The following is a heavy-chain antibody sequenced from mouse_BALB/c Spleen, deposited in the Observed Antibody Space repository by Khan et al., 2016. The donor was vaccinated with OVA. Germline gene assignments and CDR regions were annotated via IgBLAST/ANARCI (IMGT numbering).Heavy chain of an antibody. Sequence: EVELVESGPGLVKPSQSLSLTCTVTGYSITSDYARNWIRQFPGNKLECMGYITYSGSTNYSPSLKSQISITRDTSKNQSFLQLNSVTTEDTAHYYCARDGYRYDKAVDYWGQGTTVTVSS. CDR2: ITYSGST. J-gene: IGHJ4*01. CDR1: GYSITSDYA. V-gene: IGHV3-2*02. D-gene: IGHD2-3*01. CDR3: ARDGYRYDKAVDY.